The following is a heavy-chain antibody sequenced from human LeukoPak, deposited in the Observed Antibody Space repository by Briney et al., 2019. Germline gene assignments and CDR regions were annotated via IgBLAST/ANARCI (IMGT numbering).Heavy chain of an antibody. Sequence: GGSLRLSCAASGFTVSSNYMSWVCQAPGKGLEWVSVIYSGGSTYYADSVKGRFTISRDNSKNTLYLQMNSLRAEDTAVYYCARGLMVRGVLFDYWGQGTLVTVSS. J-gene: IGHJ4*02. D-gene: IGHD3-10*01. CDR3: ARGLMVRGVLFDY. V-gene: IGHV3-53*01. CDR2: IYSGGST. CDR1: GFTVSSNY.